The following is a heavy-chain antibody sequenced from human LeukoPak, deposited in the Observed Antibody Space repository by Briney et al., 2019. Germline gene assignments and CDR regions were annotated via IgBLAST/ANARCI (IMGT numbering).Heavy chain of an antibody. CDR2: IWYDGSNK. CDR3: AREGHNDIVVVPAAPIDY. J-gene: IGHJ4*02. CDR1: GFTFSSYG. V-gene: IGHV3-33*01. Sequence: GGSLRLSCAASGFTFSSYGMHWVRQAPGTGLEWVAVIWYDGSNKYYADSVKGRFTISRDNSKNTLYLQMNSLRAEDTAVYYCAREGHNDIVVVPAAPIDYWGQGTLVTVSS. D-gene: IGHD2-2*01.